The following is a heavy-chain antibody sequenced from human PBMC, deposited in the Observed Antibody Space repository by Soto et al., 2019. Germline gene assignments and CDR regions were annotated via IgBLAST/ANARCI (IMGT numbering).Heavy chain of an antibody. CDR2: VSAHNGNT. J-gene: IGHJ4*02. Sequence: ASVKVSCKASGYTFTSYGISWVRQAPGQGLEWMGWVSAHNGNTKYAQKVQGRVTMTTDTSTSTAYMELRSLRSDDTAVYYCARDLAAGMIDYWGQGTLVTVSS. D-gene: IGHD6-13*01. V-gene: IGHV1-18*01. CDR3: ARDLAAGMIDY. CDR1: GYTFTSYG.